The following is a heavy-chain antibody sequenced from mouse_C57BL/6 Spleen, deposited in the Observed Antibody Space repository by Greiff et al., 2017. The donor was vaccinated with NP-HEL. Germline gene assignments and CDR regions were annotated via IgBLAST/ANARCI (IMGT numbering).Heavy chain of an antibody. D-gene: IGHD1-1*01. V-gene: IGHV5-9-1*02. CDR3: TRDKGGYYGYAMDY. J-gene: IGHJ4*01. CDR2: ISSGGDYI. Sequence: EVQRVESGEGLVKPGGSLQLSCAASGFTFSSYAMSWVRQTPEKRLEWVAYISSGGDYIYYADTVKGRFTISRDNARNTLYLQMSSLKSEDTAMYYCTRDKGGYYGYAMDYWGQGTSVTVSS. CDR1: GFTFSSYA.